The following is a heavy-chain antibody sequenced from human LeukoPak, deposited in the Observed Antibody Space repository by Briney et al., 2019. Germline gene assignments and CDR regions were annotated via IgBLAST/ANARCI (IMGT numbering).Heavy chain of an antibody. CDR1: GFTFSSYW. CDR2: INGDGRNI. J-gene: IGHJ4*02. V-gene: IGHV3-74*01. CDR3: ARDWDY. Sequence: GGSLRLSCVASGFTFSSYWMHWVRQDPRKGLVWVSRINGDGRNINYADSVRGRFTISRDNAKNSLYLQINSLRVEDTALYYCARDWDYWGQGTLVTVSS.